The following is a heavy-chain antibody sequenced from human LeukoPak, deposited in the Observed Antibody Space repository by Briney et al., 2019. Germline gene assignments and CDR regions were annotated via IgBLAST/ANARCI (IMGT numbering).Heavy chain of an antibody. J-gene: IGHJ4*02. D-gene: IGHD6-13*01. CDR1: GFTFYDYA. V-gene: IGHV3-43*02. CDR3: AKDLSSSCTGYFGY. Sequence: GGALRLSCAASGFTFYDYAMRWVRQAPGKGLEWVSLLSGDGGSTYYADSVKGRFTISRDQSKNSLYLEMNRLGTEDTALYFFAKDLSSSCTGYFGYWGQGTLVTVSS. CDR2: LSGDGGST.